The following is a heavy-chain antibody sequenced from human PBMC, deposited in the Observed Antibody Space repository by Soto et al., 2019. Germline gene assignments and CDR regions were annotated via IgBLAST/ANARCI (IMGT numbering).Heavy chain of an antibody. J-gene: IGHJ4*02. CDR3: RSGAIRQLWSDGQIDY. Sequence: ASETLSLTCTVFTDSNNFSNSYWGWIRQPPGEGLQWIGSSSYNGGTFFNPSLKGRVDISIDASKRQSSLKLTSVTAADSAVYYCRSGAIRQLWSDGQIDYWGQGTLVTVSS. D-gene: IGHD5-18*01. CDR1: TDSNNFSNSY. CDR2: SSYNGGT. V-gene: IGHV4-39*01.